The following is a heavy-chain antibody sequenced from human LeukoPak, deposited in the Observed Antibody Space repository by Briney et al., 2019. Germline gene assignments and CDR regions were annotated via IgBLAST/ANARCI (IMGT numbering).Heavy chain of an antibody. CDR1: GFTFSDYY. CDR2: ISSSGSTI. J-gene: IGHJ5*02. V-gene: IGHV3-11*04. D-gene: IGHD2-2*01. CDR3: ARERYCSSTSCLNWFDP. Sequence: KPGGSLRLSCAASGFTFSDYYMSWIRQAPGKGLEWVSYISSSGSTIYYADSVKGRFTISRDNAKNSLYLQMNSLRAEDTAVYYCARERYCSSTSCLNWFDPWGQGTLVTVSS.